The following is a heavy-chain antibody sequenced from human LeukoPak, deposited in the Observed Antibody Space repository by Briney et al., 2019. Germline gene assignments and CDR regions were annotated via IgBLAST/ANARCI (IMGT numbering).Heavy chain of an antibody. V-gene: IGHV4-34*01. CDR2: SYHGGST. Sequence: PSETLSLSSAVSRGSFSGYYWCWVRPPPGEGGGWIGESYHGGSTNYNTSLKSRATISVDTSKNQFSLKLSSVTAADTAVYYCARRSGWYYYFDYWGQGTLVTVSS. CDR3: ARRSGWYYYFDY. J-gene: IGHJ4*02. CDR1: RGSFSGYY. D-gene: IGHD6-19*01.